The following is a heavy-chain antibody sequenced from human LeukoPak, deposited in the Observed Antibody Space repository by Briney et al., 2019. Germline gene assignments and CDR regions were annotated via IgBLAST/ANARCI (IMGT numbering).Heavy chain of an antibody. V-gene: IGHV4-59*08. CDR3: ASSQLVFSGWPLRA. J-gene: IGHJ5*02. CDR2: TYYSGNT. CDR1: GGSISTYY. D-gene: IGHD6-19*01. Sequence: SETLSLTCSVSGGSISTYYWSWMRQPPGKGLEWIGYTYYSGNTNYNPSLKSRVTISVDTSKNQFSLNLTSVTAADTAVYYCASSQLVFSGWPLRAWGQGTLVTVSS.